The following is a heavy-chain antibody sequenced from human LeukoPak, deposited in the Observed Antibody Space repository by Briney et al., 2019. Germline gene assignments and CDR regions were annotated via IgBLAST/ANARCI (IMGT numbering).Heavy chain of an antibody. CDR3: ARESQSAYYFDSSGYEDAFDI. CDR2: ISSSGSTI. J-gene: IGHJ3*02. V-gene: IGHV3-48*04. D-gene: IGHD3-22*01. Sequence: PGGSLRLSWAASGFTFSSYGMSWVRQAPGEGLEWVSYISSSGSTIYYANSVKGRFTISRDNAKNSLYLQMNSLRAEDTAVYYCARESQSAYYFDSSGYEDAFDIWGQGTMVTVSS. CDR1: GFTFSSYG.